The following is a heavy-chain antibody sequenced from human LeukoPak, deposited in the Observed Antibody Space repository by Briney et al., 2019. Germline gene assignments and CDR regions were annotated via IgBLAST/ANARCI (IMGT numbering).Heavy chain of an antibody. CDR1: GGSFSGYY. V-gene: IGHV4-34*01. CDR3: ARGGVRYYDSKEPPDY. J-gene: IGHJ4*02. Sequence: SETLSLTCAVYGGSFSGYYRSWIRQPPGKGLEWIGEINHSGSTNYNPSLESRVTISVDTSKDQFSLKLSSVTAADTAVYYCARGGVRYYDSKEPPDYWGQGTLVTVSS. D-gene: IGHD3-22*01. CDR2: INHSGST.